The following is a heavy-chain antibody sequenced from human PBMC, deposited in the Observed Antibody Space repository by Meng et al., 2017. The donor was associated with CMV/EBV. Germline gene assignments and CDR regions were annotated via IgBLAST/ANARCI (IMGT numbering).Heavy chain of an antibody. D-gene: IGHD2-2*02. CDR2: IIPIFGTA. CDR1: TFSSYA. CDR3: ARSLRYCSSTSCYTPVGY. Sequence: TFSSYAISWVRQAPGQGLEWMEGIIPIFGTANYAQKFQGRVTITTDESTSTAYMELSSLRSEDTAVYYCARSLRYCSSTSCYTPVGYWGQGTLVTVSS. J-gene: IGHJ4*02. V-gene: IGHV1-69*05.